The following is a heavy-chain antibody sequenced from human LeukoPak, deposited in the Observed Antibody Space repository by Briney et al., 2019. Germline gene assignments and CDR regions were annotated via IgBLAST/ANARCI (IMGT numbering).Heavy chain of an antibody. CDR1: GFSFSNYA. CDR2: ISCKGDRI. J-gene: IGHJ3*01. V-gene: IGHV3-23*01. D-gene: IGHD2-15*01. CDR3: AKERRYLGGGYTPDTPDV. Sequence: GGSLRLSCEASGFSFSNYAMDWVRQAPGKGLEWVSLISCKGDRIVYADSVKGRFTISRDNSKRTVYLQMNSLRVEDTAVYYCAKERRYLGGGYTPDTPDVWGQGILVSVSS.